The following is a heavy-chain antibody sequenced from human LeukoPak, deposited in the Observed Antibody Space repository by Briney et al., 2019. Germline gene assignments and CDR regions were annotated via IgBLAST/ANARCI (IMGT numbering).Heavy chain of an antibody. V-gene: IGHV3-33*08. J-gene: IGHJ4*02. CDR3: ARNGRSYCSGGSCYLDY. CDR2: IWYDGSNK. Sequence: GGSLRLSCAASGFTFSNYWMSWVRQAPGKGLEWVAVIWYDGSNKYYADSVKGRFTISRDNSKNTLYLQMNSLRAEDTAVYYCARNGRSYCSGGSCYLDYWGQGTLVTVSS. D-gene: IGHD2-15*01. CDR1: GFTFSNYW.